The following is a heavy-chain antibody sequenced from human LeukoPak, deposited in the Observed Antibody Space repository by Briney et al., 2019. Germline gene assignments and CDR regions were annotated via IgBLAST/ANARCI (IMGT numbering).Heavy chain of an antibody. CDR1: GGSFSGYY. J-gene: IGHJ4*02. V-gene: IGHV4-34*01. CDR3: ALAGVDSSSSGPNFEY. CDR2: INHSGST. Sequence: PSETLSLTCAVYGGSFSGYYWSWIRQPPGKGLECIVEINHSGSTNYNPSLKSRVTISVDTSKNQFSLKLSSVTAADTAVYYCALAGVDSSSSGPNFEYWGQGTLVTVSS. D-gene: IGHD6-6*01.